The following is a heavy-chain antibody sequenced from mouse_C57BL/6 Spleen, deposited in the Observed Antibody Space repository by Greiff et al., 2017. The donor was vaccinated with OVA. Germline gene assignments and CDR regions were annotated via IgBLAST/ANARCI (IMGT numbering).Heavy chain of an antibody. D-gene: IGHD1-1*01. Sequence: EVQLQQSGPELVKPGASVKISCKASGYTFTDYYMNWVKQSHGKSLEWIGDINPNNGGTSYNQKFKGKATLTVDKSSSTAYMELRSLTSEDSAVYYCARIYQDYYGSSPLDYWGQGTTLTVSS. CDR1: GYTFTDYY. J-gene: IGHJ2*01. CDR3: ARIYQDYYGSSPLDY. CDR2: INPNNGGT. V-gene: IGHV1-26*01.